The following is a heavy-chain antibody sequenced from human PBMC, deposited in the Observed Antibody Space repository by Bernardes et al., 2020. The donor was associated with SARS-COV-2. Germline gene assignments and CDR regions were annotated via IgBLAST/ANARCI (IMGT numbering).Heavy chain of an antibody. Sequence: SETLSLTCAGYGASFSGHYCTWIRQSPGKGLEWIGEIDHSGRTNYNPSLKSRVTISVDTSKNQLSLKLRSVTAADTAVYFCARGGTYSDFWSNDYWGQGTLVTVS. CDR2: IDHSGRT. CDR3: ARGGTYSDFWSNDY. CDR1: GASFSGHY. J-gene: IGHJ4*02. D-gene: IGHD3-3*01. V-gene: IGHV4-34*01.